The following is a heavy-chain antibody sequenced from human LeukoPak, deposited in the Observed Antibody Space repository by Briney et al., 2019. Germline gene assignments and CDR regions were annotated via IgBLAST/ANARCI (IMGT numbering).Heavy chain of an antibody. D-gene: IGHD4-23*01. V-gene: IGHV4-39*07. CDR3: ARGCGNSPAFDI. CDR1: GGSISSSSYY. J-gene: IGHJ3*02. CDR2: IYYSGST. Sequence: SETLSLTCTVSGGSISSSSYYWGWIRKPPGKRLEWIGSIYYSGSTYYNPSLKSRVTISVDTSKNQFSLKLSSVTAADTAVYYCARGCGNSPAFDIWGQGTMVTVSS.